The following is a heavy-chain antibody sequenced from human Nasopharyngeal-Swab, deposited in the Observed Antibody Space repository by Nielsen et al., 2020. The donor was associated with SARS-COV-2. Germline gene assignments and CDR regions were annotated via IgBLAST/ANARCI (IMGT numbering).Heavy chain of an antibody. Sequence: SETLSLTCTVSGGSISSGGYYWSWIRQHPGKGLEWIGYIYYSGSTYYNPSLKSRVTIPVDTSKNQFSLKLSSVTAADTAVYYCARARTRTIFGVVGWFDPWGQGTLVIVSS. CDR1: GGSISSGGYY. CDR3: ARARTRTIFGVVGWFDP. J-gene: IGHJ5*02. CDR2: IYYSGST. V-gene: IGHV4-31*03. D-gene: IGHD3-3*01.